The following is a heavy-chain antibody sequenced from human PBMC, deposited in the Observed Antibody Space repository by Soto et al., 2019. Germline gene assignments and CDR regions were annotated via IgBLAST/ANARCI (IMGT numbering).Heavy chain of an antibody. Sequence: GASVKVSCKASGGTFSSYAISWVRQAPGQGLEWMGGIIPIFGTANYAQKFQGRVTITADESTSTAYMELSSLRSEDTAVYYCARGRGTIFGVAPLIWFDPWGQGTLVTVSS. CDR3: ARGRGTIFGVAPLIWFDP. J-gene: IGHJ5*02. CDR1: GGTFSSYA. D-gene: IGHD3-3*01. V-gene: IGHV1-69*13. CDR2: IIPIFGTA.